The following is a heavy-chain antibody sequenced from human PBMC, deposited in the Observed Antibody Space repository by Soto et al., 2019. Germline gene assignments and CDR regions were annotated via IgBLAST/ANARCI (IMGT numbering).Heavy chain of an antibody. CDR3: AGGDYYHSSGYYFYYYTMDV. Sequence: PSETLSLTCAVSSGSISSSNWWSWVRQPPGKGLEWIGEIYHSGSTNYNPSLKSRVTISVETSKSQFSLKLSSVTAADTAVYYCAGGDYYHSSGYYFYYYTMDVWGQGTTVTVSS. CDR1: SGSISSSNW. V-gene: IGHV4-4*02. CDR2: IYHSGST. D-gene: IGHD3-22*01. J-gene: IGHJ6*02.